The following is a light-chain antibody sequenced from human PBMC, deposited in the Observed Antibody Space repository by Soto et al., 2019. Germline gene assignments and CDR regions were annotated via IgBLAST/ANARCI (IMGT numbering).Light chain of an antibody. CDR2: DAS. Sequence: EIVLKQSPVTLSLSQGERATLSCRASQSVSSYLAWYQQKPGQAHRLLIYDASNRATGIQARFSGSGSGTDFPPTISSLEPEDFAVYYCKQRSNWPWTFGQGTKVDIK. CDR3: KQRSNWPWT. CDR1: QSVSSY. V-gene: IGKV3-11*01. J-gene: IGKJ1*01.